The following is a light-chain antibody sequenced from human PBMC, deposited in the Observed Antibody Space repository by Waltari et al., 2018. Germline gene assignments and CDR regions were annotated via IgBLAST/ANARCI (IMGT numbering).Light chain of an antibody. J-gene: IGKJ1*01. CDR2: GSS. Sequence: VLTQSPATLSMSPGKRATLSCRARQSIMNNFAWYQQKPGQAPRLLIYGSSSRTTDVPARFSGSGSGTEFTLTISSLRSGDSAIYYCYQYNSWPKTFGQGTKVEI. CDR1: QSIMNN. CDR3: YQYNSWPKT. V-gene: IGKV3-15*01.